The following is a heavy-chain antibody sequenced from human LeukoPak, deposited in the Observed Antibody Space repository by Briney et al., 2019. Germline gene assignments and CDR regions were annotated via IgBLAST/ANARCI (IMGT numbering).Heavy chain of an antibody. CDR2: IYTSGST. J-gene: IGHJ4*02. D-gene: IGHD4-17*01. CDR1: GGSLSSGSYY. Sequence: PSETLSLTCTVSGGSLSSGSYYWSWIRQPAGKGLEWIGRIYTSGSTNYNPSLKSRVTISVDTSKNQFSLKLSSVTAADTAVYYCAREGVYGDYVFDYWGQGTLVTVSS. CDR3: AREGVYGDYVFDY. V-gene: IGHV4-61*02.